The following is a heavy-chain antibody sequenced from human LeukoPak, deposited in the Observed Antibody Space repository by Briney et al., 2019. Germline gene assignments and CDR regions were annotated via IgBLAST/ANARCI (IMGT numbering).Heavy chain of an antibody. D-gene: IGHD4-17*01. CDR3: ARGSEGVGDPFDY. CDR2: ISYDGSSK. Sequence: GGSLRLSCAASGFTFSSSVMHWVRQAPGKGLEWVAMISYDGSSKYYADSVKGRFAISRDNSKNTLYLQLDSLRVEDTAVYYCARGSEGVGDPFDYWGQGTLVSVSS. V-gene: IGHV3-30*09. CDR1: GFTFSSSV. J-gene: IGHJ4*02.